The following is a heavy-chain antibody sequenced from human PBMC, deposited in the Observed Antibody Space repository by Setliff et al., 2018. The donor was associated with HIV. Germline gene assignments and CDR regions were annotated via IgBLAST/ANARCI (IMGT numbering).Heavy chain of an antibody. CDR2: VYHSGLT. V-gene: IGHV4-39*07. Sequence: SETLSLTCTVSGGSISSSSYYWGWIRQPPGKGLEWIGSVYHSGLTYYNPSLKSRVTISVDKSTNQVSLKLNSVTAADTAVYYCARDGGAARPMDVWGKGTTVTVSS. CDR3: ARDGGAARPMDV. CDR1: GGSISSSSYY. D-gene: IGHD6-6*01. J-gene: IGHJ6*03.